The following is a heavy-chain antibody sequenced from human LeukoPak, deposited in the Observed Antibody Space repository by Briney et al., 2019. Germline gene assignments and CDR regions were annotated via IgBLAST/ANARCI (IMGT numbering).Heavy chain of an antibody. CDR2: IIPIFGTA. V-gene: IGHV1-69*01. CDR3: ASGDTAMATGY. D-gene: IGHD5-18*01. J-gene: IGHJ4*02. Sequence: GASVKVSCTASGGTFSSYAISWVRQAPGQGLEWMGGIIPIFGTANYAQKFQGRVTITADESTSTAYMELSSLRSEDTAVYYCASGDTAMATGYWGQGTLVTVSS. CDR1: GGTFSSYA.